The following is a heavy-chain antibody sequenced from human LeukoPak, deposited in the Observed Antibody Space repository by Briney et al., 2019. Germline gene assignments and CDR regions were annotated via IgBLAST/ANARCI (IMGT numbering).Heavy chain of an antibody. CDR3: ARYYDSSAGEYFQH. D-gene: IGHD3-22*01. V-gene: IGHV4-59*01. CDR1: GGSISSYY. J-gene: IGHJ1*01. Sequence: KPSETLSLTCTVSGGSISSYYWSWIRQPPGKGLEWIGYIYYSGSTNYNPSLKSRVTISVDTSKNQFSLKLSSVTAADTAVYCCARYYDSSAGEYFQHWGQGTLVTVSS. CDR2: IYYSGST.